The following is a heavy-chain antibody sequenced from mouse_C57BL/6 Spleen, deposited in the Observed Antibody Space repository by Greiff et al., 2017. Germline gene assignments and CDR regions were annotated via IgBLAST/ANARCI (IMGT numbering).Heavy chain of an antibody. CDR1: GYTFTSYW. V-gene: IGHV1-64*01. Sequence: QVQLKQPGAELVKPGASVKLSCKASGYTFTSYWMHWVKQRPGQGLEWIGMIHPNSGSTNYNEKFKSKATLTVDKSSSTAYMQLSSLTSEDSAVYYCARCGYSLYYYAMDYWGQGTSVTVSS. CDR3: ARCGYSLYYYAMDY. CDR2: IHPNSGST. J-gene: IGHJ4*01. D-gene: IGHD2-12*01.